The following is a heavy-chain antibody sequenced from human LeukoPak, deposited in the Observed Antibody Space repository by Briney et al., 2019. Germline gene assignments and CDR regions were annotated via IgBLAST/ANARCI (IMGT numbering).Heavy chain of an antibody. Sequence: AGGSLRLSCAASGFTFSSYGMHWVRQAPGKGLEWVAVIWYDGSNKYYADSVKGRFTISRDNSKNTLYLQMNSLRAEDTAVYYCAKDLLEYSSPPGYFQHWGQGTLVTVSS. V-gene: IGHV3-33*06. CDR1: GFTFSSYG. D-gene: IGHD6-6*01. J-gene: IGHJ1*01. CDR3: AKDLLEYSSPPGYFQH. CDR2: IWYDGSNK.